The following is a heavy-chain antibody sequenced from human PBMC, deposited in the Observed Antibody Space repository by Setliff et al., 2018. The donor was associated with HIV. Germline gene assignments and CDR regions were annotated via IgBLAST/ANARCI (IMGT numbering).Heavy chain of an antibody. D-gene: IGHD6-13*01. CDR3: ARDIQAAGTGWFDP. J-gene: IGHJ5*02. V-gene: IGHV4-34*01. CDR2: INHSGSI. CDR1: GGSFSGFY. Sequence: PSETLSLTCAAYGGSFSGFYWSWIRQPPGKGLEWIGEINHSGSIYYNPSLKSRVTISLDTSKNQFSLKLSSVTAADTAVYYCARDIQAAGTGWFDPWGQGTLVTVSS.